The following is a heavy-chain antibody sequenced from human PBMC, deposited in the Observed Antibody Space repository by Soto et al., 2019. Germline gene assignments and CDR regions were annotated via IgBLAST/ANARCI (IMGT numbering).Heavy chain of an antibody. CDR3: AKDLRKYYYDSSGYYFDY. CDR1: GFTFSSYG. D-gene: IGHD3-22*01. Sequence: QVQLVESGGGVVQPGRSLRLSCAASGFTFSSYGMHWVRQAPGKGLEWVAVISYDGSNKYYADSVKGRFTISRDNSKKTLYLQMNSLRAEDTAVYYCAKDLRKYYYDSSGYYFDYWGQGTLVTVSS. CDR2: ISYDGSNK. J-gene: IGHJ4*02. V-gene: IGHV3-30*18.